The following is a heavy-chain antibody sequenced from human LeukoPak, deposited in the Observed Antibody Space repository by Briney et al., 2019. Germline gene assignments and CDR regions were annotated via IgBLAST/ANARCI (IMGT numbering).Heavy chain of an antibody. Sequence: ASVKVSCKASGYTFTSYAMHWVRQAPGQRLEWMGWINAGNGNTKYSQKFQGRVTITRDTSASTAYMELSSLRSEDTDVYYYARESVGTSHYYYGMDVWGQGTTVTVSS. CDR2: INAGNGNT. D-gene: IGHD1-14*01. CDR1: GYTFTSYA. J-gene: IGHJ6*02. CDR3: ARESVGTSHYYYGMDV. V-gene: IGHV1-3*01.